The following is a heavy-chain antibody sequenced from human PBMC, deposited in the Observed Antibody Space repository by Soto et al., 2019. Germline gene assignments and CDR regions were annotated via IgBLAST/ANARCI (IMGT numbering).Heavy chain of an antibody. CDR2: FDPEDGET. D-gene: IGHD2-15*01. Sequence: GSSVKVSRKVSGYTLTELSMLLLRQAPGKGLEWTGGFDPEDGETIYAQKFQGRVTMTEDTSTDTAYMELSSLRSEDTAVYYCATLDCSGGSCYAGRYMDVWGKGTTVTVSS. CDR1: GYTLTELS. J-gene: IGHJ6*03. V-gene: IGHV1-24*01. CDR3: ATLDCSGGSCYAGRYMDV.